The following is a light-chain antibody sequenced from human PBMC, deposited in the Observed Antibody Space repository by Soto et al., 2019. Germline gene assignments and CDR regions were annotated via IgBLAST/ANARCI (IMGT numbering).Light chain of an antibody. J-gene: IGKJ1*01. Sequence: EIVLTQSPGTLSLSPGERATLSCRASQSVSSNYFAWYQQKPGQAPRLLIYGISSRATGIPDRFSGSGSGTDFSLTISRLEPEDFAVYYCQQYGSSGTFGQGTKVDIK. CDR1: QSVSSNY. V-gene: IGKV3-20*01. CDR3: QQYGSSGT. CDR2: GIS.